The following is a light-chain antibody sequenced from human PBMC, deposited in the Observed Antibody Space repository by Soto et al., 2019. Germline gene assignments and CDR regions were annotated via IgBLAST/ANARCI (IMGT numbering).Light chain of an antibody. CDR1: QSLGTK. Sequence: IVMTQSPDTLSKPPGDRASLSCRASQSLGTKLAWYQQKPGQAPRLLIYGASTRATGIPARFSGSGSGTAFTLTISSLQSEDFASYFCQRYNSWTWTFGQGTKVDIK. CDR3: QRYNSWTWT. CDR2: GAS. J-gene: IGKJ1*01. V-gene: IGKV3D-15*01.